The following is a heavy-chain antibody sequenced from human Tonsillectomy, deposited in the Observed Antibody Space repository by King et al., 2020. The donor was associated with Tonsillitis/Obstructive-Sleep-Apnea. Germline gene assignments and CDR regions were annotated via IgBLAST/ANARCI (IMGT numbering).Heavy chain of an antibody. CDR1: GFTFGDYA. Sequence: VQLVESGGGLVQPGRSLRLSCTASGFTFGDYAMSWVRQAPGKGLEWVGFIRSIAYGGTTAYAASVKGRFTISRDDSKRIDYMQMNSLKTEDTAVYYCTRGARPYAFDMWGQGTLVTVSS. V-gene: IGHV3-49*04. J-gene: IGHJ3*02. CDR3: TRGARPYAFDM. D-gene: IGHD6-6*01. CDR2: IRSIAYGGTT.